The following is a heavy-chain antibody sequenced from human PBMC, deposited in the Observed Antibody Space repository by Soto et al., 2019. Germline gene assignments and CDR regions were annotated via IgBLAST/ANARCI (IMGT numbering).Heavy chain of an antibody. V-gene: IGHV3-30*18. J-gene: IGHJ4*02. CDR3: AKQEGLHLGELSTLSDY. CDR2: ISYDGSNK. D-gene: IGHD3-16*02. Sequence: QVQLVESGGGVVQPGRSLRLSCAASGFTFSSYGMHWVRQAPGKGLEWVAVISYDGSNKYYADSVKGRFTISRDNSKNTLYLQMNSLRAEDTAVYYCAKQEGLHLGELSTLSDYWGQGTLVTVSS. CDR1: GFTFSSYG.